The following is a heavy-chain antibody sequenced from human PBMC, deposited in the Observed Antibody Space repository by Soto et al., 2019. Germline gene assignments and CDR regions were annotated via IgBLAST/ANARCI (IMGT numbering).Heavy chain of an antibody. V-gene: IGHV3-30-3*01. CDR2: ISYDGTTK. D-gene: IGHD6-13*01. CDR1: GFTFSTHA. CDR3: ARDRPYSSSWYPEY. Sequence: QVHLVGSGGGVVRPGGSLRLSCAASGFTFSTHAMHWVRQAPGKGLEWVALISYDGTTKYYADSVKGRFTISRDNSKNTLYLQMNSLRGEDMAIYYCARDRPYSSSWYPEYWGQGTLVTVSS. J-gene: IGHJ4*02.